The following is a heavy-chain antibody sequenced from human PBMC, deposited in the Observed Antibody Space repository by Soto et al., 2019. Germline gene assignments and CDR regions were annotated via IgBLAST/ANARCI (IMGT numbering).Heavy chain of an antibody. J-gene: IGHJ4*02. V-gene: IGHV3-48*02. CDR3: AKATTNGGWFNPFDS. D-gene: IGHD6-19*01. CDR1: GFTFRSYS. Sequence: GGSLRLSCAASGFTFRSYSMNWVRQSPGKGLEWVSYISSSSSTTYYADSVKGRFTISRDNAKNSLYLQMNSLRDEDTALYYCAKATTNGGWFNPFDSWGQGALVTVSS. CDR2: ISSSSSTT.